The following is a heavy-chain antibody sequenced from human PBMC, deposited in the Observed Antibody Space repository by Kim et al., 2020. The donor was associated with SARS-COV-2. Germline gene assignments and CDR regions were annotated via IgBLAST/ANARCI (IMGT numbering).Heavy chain of an antibody. D-gene: IGHD6-13*01. CDR3: ARDLWTGIAAAGTLFEYYYYGMDV. J-gene: IGHJ6*02. CDR1: GDSVSSNSAA. CDR2: TYYRSKWYN. V-gene: IGHV6-1*01. Sequence: SQTLSLTCAISGDSVSSNSAAWNWIRQSPSRGLEWLGRTYYRSKWYNDYAVSVKSRITINPDTSKNQFSLQLNSVTPEDTAVYYCARDLWTGIAAAGTLFEYYYYGMDVWGQGTTVTVSS.